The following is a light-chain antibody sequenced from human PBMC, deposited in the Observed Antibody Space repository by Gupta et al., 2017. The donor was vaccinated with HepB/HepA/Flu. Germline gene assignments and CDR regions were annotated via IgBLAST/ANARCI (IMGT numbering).Light chain of an antibody. Sequence: IVLTQSPGTLSLSPGERATLSYRASQTVSIRHLAWYQQKPGQPPRLLIYGTSNRATGVPDRFSGSGSGTDFTLTISRLEPEDFAVYYCRHGSSPLWTFGQGTKVEI. CDR2: GTS. J-gene: IGKJ1*01. V-gene: IGKV3-20*01. CDR1: QTVSIRH. CDR3: RHGSSPLWT.